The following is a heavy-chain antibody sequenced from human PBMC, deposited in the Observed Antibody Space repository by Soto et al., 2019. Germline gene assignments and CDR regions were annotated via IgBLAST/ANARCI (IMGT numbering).Heavy chain of an antibody. CDR2: IWYDGSNK. J-gene: IGHJ3*02. V-gene: IGHV3-33*01. CDR1: GFTFSSYG. CDR3: ARDPVSSSCSDAFDI. D-gene: IGHD6-13*01. Sequence: QVQLVESGGGVFQPGRSLRLSCAASGFTFSSYGMHWVRQAPGKGLEWVAVIWYDGSNKYYADSVKGRFTISRDNSKNSLYMEMNILRSEDTAVYYCARDPVSSSCSDAFDIWGQGTMVTVSS.